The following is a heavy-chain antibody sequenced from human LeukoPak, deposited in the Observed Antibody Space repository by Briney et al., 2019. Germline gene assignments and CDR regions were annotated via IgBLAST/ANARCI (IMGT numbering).Heavy chain of an antibody. CDR2: ISSGSSYI. D-gene: IGHD3-10*01. J-gene: IGHJ6*03. Sequence: PGGSLRLSCAASGFTFSNYNVNWVRHAPGKGLEWVSFISSGSSYIHYADSVKGRFTISRDNAKNSLYLQMDSLRAEDTAVYYCAREGIRGLHRYYMDVWGKGTTVTVSS. V-gene: IGHV3-21*01. CDR1: GFTFSNYN. CDR3: AREGIRGLHRYYMDV.